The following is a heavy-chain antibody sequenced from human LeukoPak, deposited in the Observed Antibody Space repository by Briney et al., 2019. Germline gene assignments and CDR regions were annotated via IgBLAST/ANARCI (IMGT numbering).Heavy chain of an antibody. CDR1: GYTFAGYY. J-gene: IGHJ4*02. Sequence: GASVKVSCKASGYTFAGYYMHWVRQAPGQGLEWMGAINSGDGGTTLPQKFQGSITLTRDTSTSTVYMELSSLRSEDTAIYYCAREWGPGSSWYFDFWGQGTLVTVSS. CDR3: AREWGPGSSWYFDF. CDR2: INSGDGGT. D-gene: IGHD3-10*01. V-gene: IGHV1-46*01.